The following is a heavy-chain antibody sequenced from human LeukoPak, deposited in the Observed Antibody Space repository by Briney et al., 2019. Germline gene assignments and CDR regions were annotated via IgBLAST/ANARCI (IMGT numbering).Heavy chain of an antibody. D-gene: IGHD5-24*01. CDR3: AREDFGDGYNSPDY. V-gene: IGHV3-30-3*01. CDR1: GFTFSSYA. J-gene: IGHJ4*02. CDR2: ISYDGSNK. Sequence: PGGSLRLSCAASGFTFSSYAMHWVRQAPGKGLEWVAVISYDGSNKYYADSVKGRFTISRDNSKNTLYLQMNSLRAEDTAVYYCAREDFGDGYNSPDYWGQGTLVTVSS.